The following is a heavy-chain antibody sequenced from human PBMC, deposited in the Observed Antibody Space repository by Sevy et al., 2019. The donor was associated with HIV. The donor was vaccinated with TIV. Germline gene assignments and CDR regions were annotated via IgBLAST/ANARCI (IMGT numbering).Heavy chain of an antibody. J-gene: IGHJ3*02. D-gene: IGHD3-22*01. V-gene: IGHV3-23*01. CDR3: AKDLYYYDSSGYYGAFDI. CDR2: ISGSGGST. CDR1: GFTFSSYA. Sequence: GGSLRLSCAASGFTFSSYAMSWVRQAPGKGLEWVSAISGSGGSTYYADSVKGRFTISRDNSKNTLYLQMNSLRAEDTAVYYCAKDLYYYDSSGYYGAFDIWGQGTMVTVSS.